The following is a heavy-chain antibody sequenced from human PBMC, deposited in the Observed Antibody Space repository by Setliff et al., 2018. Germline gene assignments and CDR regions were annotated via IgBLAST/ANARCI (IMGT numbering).Heavy chain of an antibody. CDR1: GGSLSFFH. CDR3: ARGRLLYVGDSHYFDI. J-gene: IGHJ4*02. V-gene: IGHV4-4*09. Sequence: SETLSLTCGVYGGSLSFFHWHWIRQSPGKGLEWIGQIYTSWSTNYNPSLKSRVTISLDTSKNQFSLSLTSVTAEDTAVYYCARGRLLYVGDSHYFDIWGQGTLVTVSS. D-gene: IGHD4-17*01. CDR2: IYTSWST.